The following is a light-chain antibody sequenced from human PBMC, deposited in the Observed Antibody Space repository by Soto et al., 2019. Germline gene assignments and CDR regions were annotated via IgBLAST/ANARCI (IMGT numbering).Light chain of an antibody. Sequence: EMVMTQSPATLSVSPGEGATLSCRASQSVINNNLVWYQQKLGQAPRLLIYDVSTRATGVPARFSGSGSGTEFTLTISSLQSEDVAVDYCQQHSSWPLTFGGGTKVEIK. CDR3: QQHSSWPLT. CDR1: QSVINNN. V-gene: IGKV3-15*01. J-gene: IGKJ4*01. CDR2: DVS.